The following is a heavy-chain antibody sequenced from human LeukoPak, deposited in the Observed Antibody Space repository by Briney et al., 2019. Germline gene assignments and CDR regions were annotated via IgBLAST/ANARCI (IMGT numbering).Heavy chain of an antibody. CDR1: GFTFSSYG. J-gene: IGHJ4*02. Sequence: GRSLRLSCAASGFTFSSYGMHWVRQAPGKGLEWVAVIWYDGSNKYYADSVKGRFAISRDNSKNTLYLQMNSLRAEDTAVYYCARDQAVTNYFDYWGQGTLVTVSS. CDR2: IWYDGSNK. CDR3: ARDQAVTNYFDY. D-gene: IGHD4-17*01. V-gene: IGHV3-33*01.